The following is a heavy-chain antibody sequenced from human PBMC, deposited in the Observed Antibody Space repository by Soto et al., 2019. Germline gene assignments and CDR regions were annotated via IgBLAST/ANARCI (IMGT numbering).Heavy chain of an antibody. J-gene: IGHJ3*02. CDR3: ERALNYGVATAYYDVFAT. CDR2: TKGYGSKA. CDR1: GFTLSTFW. V-gene: IGHV3-7*01. Sequence: EVQLVESGGGLVQPGGSLRLSCSASGFTLSTFWMAWLRQAPGKGLEWVDNTKGYGSKASYLYSVKGRFTISRDNDKNSLYLHMKRLRADDTAMYFYERALNYGVATAYYDVFATWGQGTIVTVSS. D-gene: IGHD3-9*01.